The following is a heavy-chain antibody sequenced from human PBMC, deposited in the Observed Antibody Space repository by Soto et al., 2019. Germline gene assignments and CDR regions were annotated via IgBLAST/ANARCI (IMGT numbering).Heavy chain of an antibody. V-gene: IGHV1-69*02. J-gene: IGHJ6*02. CDR2: IIPILGIA. CDR1: GGTFSSYT. D-gene: IGHD2-21*01. CDR3: ARVGHVDYYGMDV. Sequence: QVQLVQSGAEVKKPGSSVKVSCKASGGTFSSYTISWVRQAPGQGLEWMGRIIPILGIANYAQKFQGRVRITADKSTSTAYMELSSLRSEDTAVYYCARVGHVDYYGMDVWGQGTTVTVSS.